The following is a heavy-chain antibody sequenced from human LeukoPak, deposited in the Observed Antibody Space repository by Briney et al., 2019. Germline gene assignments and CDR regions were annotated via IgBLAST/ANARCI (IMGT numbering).Heavy chain of an antibody. Sequence: GGSLRLSCAASGFTVSSCYVSWVRQAPGKGLEWVSVLYSDGTTYYADSVKGRFIISRDKPKNTLYLQMNNLRAEDTAVYYCARAAYDDNGYTANHDSWGQGTLVTVSS. V-gene: IGHV3-53*01. CDR3: ARAAYDDNGYTANHDS. CDR2: LYSDGTT. D-gene: IGHD3-22*01. J-gene: IGHJ4*02. CDR1: GFTVSSCY.